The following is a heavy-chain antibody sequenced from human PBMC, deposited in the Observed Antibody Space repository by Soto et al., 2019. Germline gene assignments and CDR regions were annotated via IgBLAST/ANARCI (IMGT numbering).Heavy chain of an antibody. D-gene: IGHD3-3*01. CDR2: IWYDGSNK. V-gene: IGHV3-33*01. Sequence: GGSLRLSCAASGFTFSSYGMHWVRQAPGKGLEWVAVIWYDGSNKYYADSVKGRFTISRDNSKSTLYLQMNSLRAEDTAVYYCARGSNDFWSGYSPDMDVWGKGTTVTVSS. J-gene: IGHJ6*03. CDR1: GFTFSSYG. CDR3: ARGSNDFWSGYSPDMDV.